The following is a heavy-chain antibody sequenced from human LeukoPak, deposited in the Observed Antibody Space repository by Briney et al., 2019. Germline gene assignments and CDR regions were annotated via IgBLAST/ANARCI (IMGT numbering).Heavy chain of an antibody. CDR1: GYIFSTYW. CDR2: IYPGDSDT. D-gene: IGHD2-2*01. Sequence: TGESLKISCKGSGYIFSTYWIGWVRQMPGKGLDWMGIIYPGDSDTRYSPSFQGQVTISADKSISTAFLHWSSLKASDTAMYYCARPGYCSTTSCSAIDYWGQGTLVTVSS. J-gene: IGHJ4*02. CDR3: ARPGYCSTTSCSAIDY. V-gene: IGHV5-51*01.